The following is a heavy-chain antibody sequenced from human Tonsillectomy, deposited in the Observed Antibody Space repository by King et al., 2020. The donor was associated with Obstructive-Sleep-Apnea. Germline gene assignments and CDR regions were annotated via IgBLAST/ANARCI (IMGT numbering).Heavy chain of an antibody. CDR2: IRSKANNYAT. Sequence: QLVESGGGLVQPGGSLKLSCAASGFAFSGSAMHWVRLASGKGLEWLGRIRSKANNYATSYTASVKGRFTISRDDSKNTAFLQMNSLKTEDTAVYYCTRLVPSIADAFDIWDQGTMVTVSS. D-gene: IGHD5-12*01. J-gene: IGHJ3*02. V-gene: IGHV3-73*01. CDR1: GFAFSGSA. CDR3: TRLVPSIADAFDI.